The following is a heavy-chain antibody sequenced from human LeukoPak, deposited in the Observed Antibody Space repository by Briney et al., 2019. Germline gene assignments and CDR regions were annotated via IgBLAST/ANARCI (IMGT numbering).Heavy chain of an antibody. CDR1: GFTFSSYA. D-gene: IGHD3-9*01. V-gene: IGHV3-30-3*01. CDR2: ISYDGSNK. CDR3: ARESPSFEYFDY. J-gene: IGHJ4*02. Sequence: GRSLRLSCAASGFTFSSYAMHWVRQAPGKGLEWVAVISYDGSNKYYADPVKGRFTISRDNSKNTLYLQMNSLRAEDTAVYYCARESPSFEYFDYWGQGTLVTVSS.